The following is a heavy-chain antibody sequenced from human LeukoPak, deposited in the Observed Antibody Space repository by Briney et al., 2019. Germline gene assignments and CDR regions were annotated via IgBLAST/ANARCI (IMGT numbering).Heavy chain of an antibody. J-gene: IGHJ4*02. CDR2: ISTNGGST. D-gene: IGHD6-19*01. Sequence: TGGSLRLSCAASGFTFSSYAMHWVRQAPGKGLEYVSAISTNGGSTYYANSVKGRFTISRDNSKNTLYLQMNSLRAEDTAVYYCAKAPYSSGWPFDYWGQGTLVTVSS. V-gene: IGHV3-64*01. CDR3: AKAPYSSGWPFDY. CDR1: GFTFSSYA.